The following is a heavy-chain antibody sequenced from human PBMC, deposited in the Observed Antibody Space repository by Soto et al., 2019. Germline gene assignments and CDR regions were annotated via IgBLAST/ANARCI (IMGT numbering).Heavy chain of an antibody. J-gene: IGHJ6*02. V-gene: IGHV3-48*03. D-gene: IGHD3-22*01. CDR3: ARDNGGYFPAYYYYGMDV. CDR2: IRSSGSTI. CDR1: GFTFSSYE. Sequence: EVQLVESGGGFVQPGGSLRLSCAASGFTFSSYEMNWVRQAPGKGLEWVAYIRSSGSTIYYADSVKGRFTISRDNANSSLYLELNSLRAEDTAVYYCARDNGGYFPAYYYYGMDVWGQGTTITVS.